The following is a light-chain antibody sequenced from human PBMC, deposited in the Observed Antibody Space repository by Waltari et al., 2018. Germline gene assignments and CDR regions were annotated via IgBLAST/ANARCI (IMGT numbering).Light chain of an antibody. J-gene: IGKJ2*01. CDR1: QSLLYSDGNTY. CDR3: MQGTHWPPYT. V-gene: IGKV2-30*01. Sequence: DVVMTQSPLSLPVTLGQPASISCRSSQSLLYSDGNTYLSWFQQRPGQSHRRLIYKVSNRDSGVPDRFSGSGSGTDFTLKISAVEAEDVGVYYCMQGTHWPPYTFGQGTKVVI. CDR2: KVS.